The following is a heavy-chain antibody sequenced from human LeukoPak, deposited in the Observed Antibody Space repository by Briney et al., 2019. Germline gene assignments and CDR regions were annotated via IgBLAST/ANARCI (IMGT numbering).Heavy chain of an antibody. J-gene: IGHJ4*02. D-gene: IGHD6-19*01. CDR2: IYTSGST. CDR3: ASWGVGRGWSWTEVGFDY. Sequence: RPSETLSLTCTVSGGSISSGTHYWSWIRQPAGKGLEWIGRIYTSGSTDYNPSLKNRVTISLDTSKNQFSLKLSSVTAADTAVYYCASWGVGRGWSWTEVGFDYWGQGTLVTVSS. CDR1: GGSISSGTHY. V-gene: IGHV4-61*02.